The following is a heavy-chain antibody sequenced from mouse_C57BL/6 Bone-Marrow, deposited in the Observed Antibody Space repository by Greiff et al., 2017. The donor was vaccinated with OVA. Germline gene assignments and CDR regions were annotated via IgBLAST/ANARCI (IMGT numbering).Heavy chain of an antibody. J-gene: IGHJ2*01. CDR1: GFNIKDDY. D-gene: IGHD2-1*01. CDR3: TSYGNFDY. Sequence: PLPPSGAELVRPGASVKLSCTASGFNIKDDYMHWVKQRPEQGLEWIGWIDPENGDTEYASKFQGKATITADTSSNTAYLQLSSLTSEDTAVYYCTSYGNFDYWGQGTTLTVSS. CDR2: IDPENGDT. V-gene: IGHV14-4*01.